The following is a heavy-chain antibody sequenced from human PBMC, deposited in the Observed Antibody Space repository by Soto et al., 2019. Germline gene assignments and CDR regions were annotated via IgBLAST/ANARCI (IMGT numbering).Heavy chain of an antibody. J-gene: IGHJ5*02. CDR2: INPSGGST. CDR3: ARDSHLTGTLSFDP. CDR1: GYTFTSYG. Sequence: ASVKVSCKASGYTFTSYGISWVRQAPGQGLEWMGWINPSGGSTSYAQKFQGRVTMTRDTSTSTVYMELSSLRSEDTAVYYCARDSHLTGTLSFDPWGQGTLVTVSS. D-gene: IGHD1-20*01. V-gene: IGHV1-46*01.